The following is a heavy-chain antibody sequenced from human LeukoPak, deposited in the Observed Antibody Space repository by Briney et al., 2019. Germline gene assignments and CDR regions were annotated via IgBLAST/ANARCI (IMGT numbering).Heavy chain of an antibody. J-gene: IGHJ4*02. CDR1: GFTFSSYA. D-gene: IGHD3-10*01. Sequence: PGGSLRLSCAASGFTFSSYAMHWVRQAPGKGLEWVAVISYDGSNKYYADSVKGRFTISRDNAKNSLYLQMNSLRAEDTAVYYCAILARGYWGQGTLVTVSS. CDR2: ISYDGSNK. V-gene: IGHV3-30*04. CDR3: AILARGY.